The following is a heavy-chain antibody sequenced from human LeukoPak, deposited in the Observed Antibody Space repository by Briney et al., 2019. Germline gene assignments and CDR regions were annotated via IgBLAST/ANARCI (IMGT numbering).Heavy chain of an antibody. J-gene: IGHJ3*02. D-gene: IGHD6-13*01. CDR3: AKTGYSSSWYSIDAFDI. CDR2: ISYDGSNK. V-gene: IGHV3-30*18. Sequence: GGSLRLSCAASGFTFSSYGMHWVRQAPGKGLEWVAVISYDGSNKYYADSVKGRFTISRDNSKNTLYLQMNSLRAEDTAVYYCAKTGYSSSWYSIDAFDIWGQGTMVTVSS. CDR1: GFTFSSYG.